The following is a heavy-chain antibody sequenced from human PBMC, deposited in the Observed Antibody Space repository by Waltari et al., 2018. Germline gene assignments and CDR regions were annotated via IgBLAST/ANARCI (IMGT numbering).Heavy chain of an antibody. CDR3: ARGLLLWFGELFNGMDV. Sequence: QVQLVQSGAEVKKPGASVKVSCKASGYTFTGYYMHWVRQAPGQGLEWIGWINPNSGGTNYAQKFQGRVTMTRDTSISTAYMELSRLRSDDTAVYYCARGLLLWFGELFNGMDVWGQGTTVTVSS. CDR1: GYTFTGYY. D-gene: IGHD3-10*01. J-gene: IGHJ6*02. V-gene: IGHV1-2*02. CDR2: INPNSGGT.